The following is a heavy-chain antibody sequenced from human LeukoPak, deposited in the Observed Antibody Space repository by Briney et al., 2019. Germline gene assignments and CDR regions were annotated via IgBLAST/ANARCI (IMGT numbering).Heavy chain of an antibody. Sequence: ASVKVSCKASGYTFTIYAMHWVRQAPGQRLEWMGWIYGGNGNTKYSQKFQGRVSITRDTSASTVYMELSSLGSEDTAVYYCARGWGGDCYHVHWGQGTLVTVSS. CDR1: GYTFTIYA. V-gene: IGHV1-3*01. CDR3: ARGWGGDCYHVH. CDR2: IYGGNGNT. J-gene: IGHJ4*02. D-gene: IGHD2-21*02.